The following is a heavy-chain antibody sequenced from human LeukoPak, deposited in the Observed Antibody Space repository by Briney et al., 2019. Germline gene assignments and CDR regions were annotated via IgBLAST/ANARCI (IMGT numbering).Heavy chain of an antibody. CDR3: ASGVYFDS. V-gene: IGHV1-18*01. CDR1: GYISNTYG. J-gene: IGHJ4*02. D-gene: IGHD2-8*01. Sequence: PSVKLSCKASGYISNTYGTSWVRQAPGQGLEWMGWISTYNGDTNYAQKLQGRVTMTTDTSTRTAYMELRSLRSDDTAVYYCASGVYFDSWGQGTLVSVSS. CDR2: ISTYNGDT.